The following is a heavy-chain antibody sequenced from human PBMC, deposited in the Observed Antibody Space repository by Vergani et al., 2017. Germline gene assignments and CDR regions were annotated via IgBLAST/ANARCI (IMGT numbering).Heavy chain of an antibody. Sequence: VRLVESGGGVVQPGRSLRLSCAASGFTFSSYAMSWVRQVPGKGLEWVSGISGSGGNTYYANSVKGRFTISRDNSKNTLYLQMNSLRADDTAVYYCARRSGIVYDIFSGTQYLFDFWGQGTLVTVSS. CDR3: ARRSGIVYDIFSGTQYLFDF. CDR1: GFTFSSYA. V-gene: IGHV3-23*04. CDR2: ISGSGGNT. J-gene: IGHJ4*02. D-gene: IGHD3-9*01.